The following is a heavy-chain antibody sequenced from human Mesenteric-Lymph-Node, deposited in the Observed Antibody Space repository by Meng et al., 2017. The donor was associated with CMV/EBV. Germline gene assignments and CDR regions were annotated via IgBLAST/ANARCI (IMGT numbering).Heavy chain of an antibody. V-gene: IGHV3-23*01. Sequence: GGSLRLSCAASGFTFNSYAMSWVRQGPGKGLEWVSAISGSGGSTYCADSVKGRFTISRDNSKNTLFLQMNSLRVEDTALYYCAKDLNAMDVWGQGTTVTVSS. CDR3: AKDLNAMDV. CDR1: GFTFNSYA. CDR2: ISGSGGST. J-gene: IGHJ6*02.